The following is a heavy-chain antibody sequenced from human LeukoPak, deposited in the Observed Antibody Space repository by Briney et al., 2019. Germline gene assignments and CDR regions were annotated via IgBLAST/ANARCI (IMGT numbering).Heavy chain of an antibody. Sequence: EASVKVSCKASGYTFTTYGITWVRQAPGQGLEWMGWISAYNGNTNYAQKLQGRVTMTTDTSTSTAYMELRSLRSDDTAVYYCAKHSSSRHTRHIDYWGQGTLVTVSS. CDR2: ISAYNGNT. V-gene: IGHV1-18*01. CDR3: AKHSSSRHTRHIDY. J-gene: IGHJ4*02. CDR1: GYTFTTYG. D-gene: IGHD6-13*01.